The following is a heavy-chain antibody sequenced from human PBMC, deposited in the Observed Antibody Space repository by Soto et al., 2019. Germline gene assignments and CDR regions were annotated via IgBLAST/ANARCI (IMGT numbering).Heavy chain of an antibody. CDR1: GGSIPSSNYY. CDR2: MYYTGST. V-gene: IGHV4-39*01. D-gene: IGHD3-22*01. J-gene: IGHJ4*02. Sequence: SETLSLTCTVSGGSIPSSNYYWGWIRQPPGKGLEWIGTMYYTGSTYYNPSLRSRVTISIDTSKNQFSLKLNSVTAADTAVYYCARASNYHDSSGFSRNFDYWGKGTQVTVSS. CDR3: ARASNYHDSSGFSRNFDY.